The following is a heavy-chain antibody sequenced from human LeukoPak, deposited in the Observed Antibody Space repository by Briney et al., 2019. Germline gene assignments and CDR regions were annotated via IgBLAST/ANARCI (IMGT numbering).Heavy chain of an antibody. J-gene: IGHJ4*01. CDR2: ISVSGGST. V-gene: IGHV3-23*01. D-gene: IGHD3-10*01. CDR3: AKEVSPLVWVGEIDY. CDR1: GFTVSSNY. Sequence: QPGGSLRLSCVASGFTVSSNYMSWVRQAPGKGLEWVSSISVSGGSTYYADSVKGLFTISRDNSKNTLYLQMNSLRAEDTAVYYCAKEVSPLVWVGEIDYWGHGTLVTVSS.